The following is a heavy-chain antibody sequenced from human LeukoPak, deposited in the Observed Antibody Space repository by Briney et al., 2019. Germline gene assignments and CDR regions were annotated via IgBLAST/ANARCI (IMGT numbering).Heavy chain of an antibody. CDR2: VNLSGGSP. D-gene: IGHD6-13*01. Sequence: GAAVKVSCKASGYTFTSYYIHWVRQAPGQGLQWMGVVNLSGGSPSKARKFQGRVTLTRDTSTSTVYMDLSSLRSEDTAVYYCARDPRGQQLVKANWFDPWGQGTLVTVSS. V-gene: IGHV1-46*01. CDR3: ARDPRGQQLVKANWFDP. J-gene: IGHJ5*02. CDR1: GYTFTSYY.